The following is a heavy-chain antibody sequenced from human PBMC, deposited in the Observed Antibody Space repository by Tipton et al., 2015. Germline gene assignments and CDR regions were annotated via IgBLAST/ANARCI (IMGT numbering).Heavy chain of an antibody. CDR1: GFTFSSYS. Sequence: LRLSCAASGFTFSSYSMSWVRQPPGKGLEWIREINHSGSTNYNPSLKSRVTISVDTSKNQFSLKLSSVTAADTAVYYCARVDYGDYVHYFDYWGQGTLVTVSS. V-gene: IGHV4-34*01. J-gene: IGHJ4*02. CDR2: INHSGST. CDR3: ARVDYGDYVHYFDY. D-gene: IGHD4-17*01.